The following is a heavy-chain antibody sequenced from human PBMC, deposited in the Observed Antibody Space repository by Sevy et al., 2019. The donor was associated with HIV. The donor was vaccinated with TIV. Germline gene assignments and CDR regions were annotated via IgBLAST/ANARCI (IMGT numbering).Heavy chain of an antibody. CDR3: ARAHSVDTAMVTLDY. CDR2: ISYDGSNK. CDR1: GFTFSSYA. J-gene: IGHJ4*02. D-gene: IGHD5-18*01. V-gene: IGHV3-30-3*01. Sequence: GGSLRLSCAASGFTFSSYAMHWVRQAPGKGLEWVAVISYDGSNKYYADSVKGRFTISRDNSKNTLYLQMNSLRAEDTAVYYCARAHSVDTAMVTLDYWGQETLVTVSS.